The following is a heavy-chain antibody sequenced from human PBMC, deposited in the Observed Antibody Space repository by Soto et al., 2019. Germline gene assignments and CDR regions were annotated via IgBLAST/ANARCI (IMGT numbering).Heavy chain of an antibody. V-gene: IGHV3-11*01. J-gene: IGHJ4*02. CDR3: ARGNALYDY. Sequence: XGSLRLSCAASGFSFSDYYMSWIRQAPGKGLEWVSYIRSSDNTRYYADSVKGRFTISRDNAKKSLYLQMNSLRAEDTAVYYCARGNALYDYWGQGTLVTVSS. CDR2: IRSSDNTR. D-gene: IGHD2-2*01. CDR1: GFSFSDYY.